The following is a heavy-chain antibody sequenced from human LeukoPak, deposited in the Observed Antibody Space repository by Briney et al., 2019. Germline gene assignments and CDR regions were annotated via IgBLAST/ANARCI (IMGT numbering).Heavy chain of an antibody. Sequence: ASVKVSCKASGYTFTDYYIHWVRQAPGQGLEWMGWINPNSGGTNYAQKFQGRVTMTRDMSISTAYMELSRLRSDDTAVYYCARGYYDSSGYYYMNNNWFDPWGQGTLVTVSS. CDR2: INPNSGGT. V-gene: IGHV1-2*02. J-gene: IGHJ5*02. CDR3: ARGYYDSSGYYYMNNNWFDP. D-gene: IGHD3-22*01. CDR1: GYTFTDYY.